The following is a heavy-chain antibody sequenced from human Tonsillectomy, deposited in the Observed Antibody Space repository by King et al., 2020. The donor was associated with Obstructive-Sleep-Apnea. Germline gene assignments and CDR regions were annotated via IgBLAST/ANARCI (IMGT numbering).Heavy chain of an antibody. D-gene: IGHD2-2*01. CDR2: IYYSGST. J-gene: IGHJ5*02. V-gene: IGHV4-39*07. CDR3: AREGFCTSSSCYDP. CDR1: GGSISSSGDS. Sequence: QLQESGPGLVKPSETLSLTCTVSGGSISSSGDSWGWIRQPPGKGLEWIGNIYYSGSTYYNPSLKSRVTMSVDTSKNQFSLKLSSVTAADTAVYYCAREGFCTSSSCYDPWGQGALVTVSS.